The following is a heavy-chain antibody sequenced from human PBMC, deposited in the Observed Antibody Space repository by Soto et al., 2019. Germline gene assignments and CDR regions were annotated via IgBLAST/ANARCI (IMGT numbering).Heavy chain of an antibody. J-gene: IGHJ3*01. V-gene: IGHV1-69*01. CDR1: GDTFNSYG. Sequence: QVQLVQSGPELKKPGSSVKVSCKAPGDTFNSYGISWVRQAPGQGLEWMGGIVPMFGTTNLALKFEDRVTITADELTTKVYMEIRGLTSEDTAVYYCARDLADVHLWDAFEVWGHGTRVTVSS. CDR3: ARDLADVHLWDAFEV. CDR2: IVPMFGTT. D-gene: IGHD6-13*01.